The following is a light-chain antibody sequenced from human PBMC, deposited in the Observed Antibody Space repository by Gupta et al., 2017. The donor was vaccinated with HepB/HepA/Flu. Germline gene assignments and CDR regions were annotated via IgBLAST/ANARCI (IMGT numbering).Light chain of an antibody. CDR1: ESVGTY. Sequence: EIVLTQSPVTLSLSPGERATLSCRSSESVGTYLAWYQQKRGQAPRLLIYDASNRATGIPARFSGSWSGTDFTLTISSLEPEDFAVYYCQQRSRFVTFGPGTEVDIK. CDR2: DAS. J-gene: IGKJ3*01. V-gene: IGKV3-11*01. CDR3: QQRSRFVT.